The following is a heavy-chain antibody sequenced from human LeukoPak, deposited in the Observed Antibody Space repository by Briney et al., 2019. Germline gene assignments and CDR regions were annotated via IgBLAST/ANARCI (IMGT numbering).Heavy chain of an antibody. CDR3: ARQGGVGYCSSTSCRKPNWFDP. CDR1: GGSFSGCY. CDR2: INHSGST. D-gene: IGHD2-2*01. J-gene: IGHJ5*02. V-gene: IGHV4-34*01. Sequence: PSETLSLTCAVYGGSFSGCYWSWIRQPPGKGLEWIGEINHSGSTNYNPSLKSRVTISVDTSKNQFSLKLSSVTAADTAVYYCARQGGVGYCSSTSCRKPNWFDPWGQGTLVTVSS.